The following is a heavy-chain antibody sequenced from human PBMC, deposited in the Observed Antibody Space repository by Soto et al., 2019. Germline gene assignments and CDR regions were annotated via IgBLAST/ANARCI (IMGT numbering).Heavy chain of an antibody. J-gene: IGHJ5*02. Sequence: GPGPRTTSETLSLTCTVSGGSISSYYWTWIRQPPGKGLEWIGXXYXXGXXXXXXXXKXRXTTSIDTSKNQFSLKLSSVTDADTAVYYCAKSADIAVDWFDPWGQGTLVTVSS. V-gene: IGHV4-59*06. CDR2: XYXXGXX. CDR1: GGSISSYY. CDR3: AKSADIAVDWFDP. D-gene: IGHD6-13*01.